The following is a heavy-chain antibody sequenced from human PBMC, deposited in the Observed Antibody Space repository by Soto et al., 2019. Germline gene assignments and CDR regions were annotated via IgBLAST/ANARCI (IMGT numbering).Heavy chain of an antibody. CDR2: IKQDGSEK. J-gene: IGHJ6*02. Sequence: SLRLSCAASEFTFSSYWMSCVRQAPGKGLEWVANIKQDGSEKYYVDSVKGRFTISRDNAKNSLYLQMNSLRAEDTAVYYCARPTYYDFWSGYQFLGTDVWGQGTTVTVSS. CDR3: ARPTYYDFWSGYQFLGTDV. D-gene: IGHD3-3*01. CDR1: EFTFSSYW. V-gene: IGHV3-7*01.